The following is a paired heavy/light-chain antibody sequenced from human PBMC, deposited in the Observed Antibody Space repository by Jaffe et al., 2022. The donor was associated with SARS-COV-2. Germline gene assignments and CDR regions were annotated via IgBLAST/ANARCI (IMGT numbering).Light chain of an antibody. CDR3: QVWDSSRDHVV. Sequence: YVLTQPPSVSVAPGKTARISCGGDSIGRKSVHWYQQKPGQAPILIMYYDSDRPSGIPERFSGSNSGNTATLTISRVEAGDEADYYCQVWDSSRDHVVFGGGTKLTVL. J-gene: IGLJ2*01. CDR1: SIGRKS. V-gene: IGLV3-21*04. CDR2: YDS.
Heavy chain of an antibody. CDR3: AKDGQVGSSWLDQ. CDR1: GFTFDDYT. J-gene: IGHJ4*02. Sequence: EVQLVESGGVVVQPGGSLRLSCAASGFTFDDYTMEWVRQAPGKGLEWVSLINSDGTSTYYADSVKGRFTISRDNSKNSLFLQMNSLRTEDTALYYCAKDGQVGSSWLDQWGQGTLVTVSS. D-gene: IGHD6-13*01. V-gene: IGHV3-43*01. CDR2: INSDGTST.